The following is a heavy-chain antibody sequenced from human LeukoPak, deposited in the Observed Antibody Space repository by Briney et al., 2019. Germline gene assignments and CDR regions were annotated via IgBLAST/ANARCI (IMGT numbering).Heavy chain of an antibody. V-gene: IGHV1-69*04. J-gene: IGHJ5*02. CDR1: GGTFSSYA. Sequence: GASVKVSCKASGGTFSSYAISWVRQAPGQGLEWMGRIIPILGIANYAQKFQGRVTITADKSTSTAYMELSSLRSEDTAVYYCARENSSGWPQINWFDPWGQGTLVTVSS. D-gene: IGHD6-19*01. CDR3: ARENSSGWPQINWFDP. CDR2: IIPILGIA.